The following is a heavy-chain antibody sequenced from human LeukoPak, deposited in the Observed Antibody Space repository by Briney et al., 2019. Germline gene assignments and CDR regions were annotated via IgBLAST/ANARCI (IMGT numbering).Heavy chain of an antibody. D-gene: IGHD3-16*01. CDR2: ISNSGGST. Sequence: PGGSLRLSCAAAGFSFSNYAMSWVRQAPGKGLEWVSAISNSGGSTYYADSVKGRFTIPRDHSKNTLYLQVDSLRAEDTAVYYCAKPAWGGTFDDWGQGTLVTVSS. V-gene: IGHV3-23*01. CDR3: AKPAWGGTFDD. CDR1: GFSFSNYA. J-gene: IGHJ4*02.